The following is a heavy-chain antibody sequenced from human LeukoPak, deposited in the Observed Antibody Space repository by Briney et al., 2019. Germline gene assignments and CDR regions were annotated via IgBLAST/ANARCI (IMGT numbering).Heavy chain of an antibody. CDR2: FDPEDGET. CDR1: GYTLTELS. J-gene: IGHJ6*03. Sequence: GASVKVSCKVPGYTLTELSMHWVRQAPGKGLEWMGGFDPEDGETIYAQKFQGRVTMTEDTSTDTAYMELSSLRSEDTAVYYCATASGYDYDYYYMDVWGKGTTVTVSS. D-gene: IGHD5-12*01. CDR3: ATASGYDYDYYYMDV. V-gene: IGHV1-24*01.